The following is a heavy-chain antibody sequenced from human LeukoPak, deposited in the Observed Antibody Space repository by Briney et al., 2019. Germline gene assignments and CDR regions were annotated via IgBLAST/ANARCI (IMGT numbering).Heavy chain of an antibody. CDR1: GGTFSGYA. J-gene: IGHJ5*02. CDR3: ARVVYGSGSYSWLDP. V-gene: IGHV1-69*01. Sequence: ASVKVSCKASGGTFSGYAISWVRQAPGQGLEWMGGIIPIFGTANYAQKFQGRVTITADESTSTAYMELSSLRSEDTAVYYCARVVYGSGSYSWLDPWGQGTLVTVSS. D-gene: IGHD3-10*01. CDR2: IIPIFGTA.